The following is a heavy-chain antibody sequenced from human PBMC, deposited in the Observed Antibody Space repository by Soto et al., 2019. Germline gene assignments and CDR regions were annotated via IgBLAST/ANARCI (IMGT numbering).Heavy chain of an antibody. CDR1: GYTFTSYV. CDR2: INAGTGST. V-gene: IGHV1-3*01. Sequence: QVQLVQSGAEVKKPGASVKVSCKASGYTFTSYVMHWVRQAPGQRLEWMGWINAGTGSTKYSQNFQARLTITRDPSASNAQQDLSNLRTEKTAVYYCAGGYYGLDNWGQRTTVTVSS. J-gene: IGHJ6*02. CDR3: AGGYYGLDN.